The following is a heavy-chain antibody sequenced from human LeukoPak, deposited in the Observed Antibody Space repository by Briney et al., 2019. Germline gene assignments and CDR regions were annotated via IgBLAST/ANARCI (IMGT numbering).Heavy chain of an antibody. CDR1: GFTFTNYW. CDR2: INEDGSEE. J-gene: IGHJ4*02. Sequence: GGSLRLSCAASGFTFTNYWMKWVRQAPGGGPEWLANINEDGSEEYYADSVKGRLTISRDNAKNSLYLQMNRLRAADTAVYYCARDAVRGGDCDFWGQGTLVAVSS. D-gene: IGHD2-21*02. CDR3: ARDAVRGGDCDF. V-gene: IGHV3-7*01.